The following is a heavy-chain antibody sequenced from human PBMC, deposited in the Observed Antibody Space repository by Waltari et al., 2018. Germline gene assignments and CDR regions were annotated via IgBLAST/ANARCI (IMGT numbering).Heavy chain of an antibody. J-gene: IGHJ6*03. V-gene: IGHV4-38-2*01. CDR3: ARVGGYCSGGSCRGRYYYYMDV. Sequence: QVQLQESGPGLVKPSETLSLTCAVSGYSISSGYYWGWIRQPPGKGLEWIGSIYHSGITYYNPALKSRVTISVDTSKNQFSLKLGSVTAADTAVYYGARVGGYCSGGSCRGRYYYYMDVWGKGTTVTVSS. CDR2: IYHSGIT. D-gene: IGHD2-15*01. CDR1: GYSISSGYY.